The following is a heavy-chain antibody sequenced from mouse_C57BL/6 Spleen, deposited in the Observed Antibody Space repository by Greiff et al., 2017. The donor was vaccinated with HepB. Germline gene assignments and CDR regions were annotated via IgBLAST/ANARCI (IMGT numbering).Heavy chain of an antibody. CDR1: GFTFSSYG. J-gene: IGHJ4*01. CDR3: ARQDGKGDY. D-gene: IGHD2-1*01. CDR2: ISSGGSYT. Sequence: EVRVVESGGDLVKPGGSLKLSCAASGFTFSSYGMSWVRQTPDKRLEWVATISSGGSYTYYPDSVKGRFTISRDNAKNTLYLQMSSLKSEDTAMYYCARQDGKGDYWGQGPSVTVSS. V-gene: IGHV5-6*01.